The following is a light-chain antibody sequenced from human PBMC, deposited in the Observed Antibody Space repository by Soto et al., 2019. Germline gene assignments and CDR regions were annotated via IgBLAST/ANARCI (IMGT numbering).Light chain of an antibody. CDR3: QQSYTIPYT. Sequence: DIQMTQSPSSLPASVGDRVTLTCRASQSISTYLNWYQQKPGKAPKLLIYAASSLQSGVPSRLSGSGSGTDFTLTISSLQPEDFAPYYCQQSYTIPYTFGQGTKLEIK. CDR1: QSISTY. CDR2: AAS. J-gene: IGKJ2*01. V-gene: IGKV1-39*01.